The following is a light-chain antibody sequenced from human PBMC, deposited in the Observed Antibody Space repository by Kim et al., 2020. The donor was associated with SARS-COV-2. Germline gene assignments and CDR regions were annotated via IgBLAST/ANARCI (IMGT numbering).Light chain of an antibody. V-gene: IGKV3-15*01. Sequence: SVSPGERATLSCSASQSVTSNLAWYQQKPGQAPRLLVYGASTRATGIPARFSGSGSGTEFTLTISSLQSEDFAVYHCQQYYNWPHTFGQGTKLEI. CDR1: QSVTSN. J-gene: IGKJ2*01. CDR2: GAS. CDR3: QQYYNWPHT.